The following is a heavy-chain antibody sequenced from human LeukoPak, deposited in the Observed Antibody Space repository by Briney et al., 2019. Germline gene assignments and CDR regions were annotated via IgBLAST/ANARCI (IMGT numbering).Heavy chain of an antibody. J-gene: IGHJ3*02. CDR2: ISNTGGST. D-gene: IGHD3-16*02. V-gene: IGHV3-23*01. Sequence: GGSLRLSCAASGFSFNTYAMSWVRQAPGKGLEWVSAISNTGGSTYYADSVKGRFTISRDNSKNTLYLQMNSLRAEDTAVYYCARLSSFAFDIWGQGTMVTVSS. CDR3: ARLSSFAFDI. CDR1: GFSFNTYA.